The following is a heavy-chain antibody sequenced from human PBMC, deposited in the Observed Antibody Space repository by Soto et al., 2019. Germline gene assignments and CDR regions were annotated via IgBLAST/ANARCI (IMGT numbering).Heavy chain of an antibody. CDR1: GYTFNTYG. V-gene: IGHV1-18*01. CDR2: ISAYDGKT. D-gene: IGHD5-18*01. Sequence: GASLEVSCKTSGYTFNTYGINWVRQAPGQGLELMGWISAYDGKTTYAEKFLGRVTLTTDTSTSTVYMELSSLRSEDTAVYYCARGGYSYGFDYWGQGTLVTVSS. J-gene: IGHJ4*02. CDR3: ARGGYSYGFDY.